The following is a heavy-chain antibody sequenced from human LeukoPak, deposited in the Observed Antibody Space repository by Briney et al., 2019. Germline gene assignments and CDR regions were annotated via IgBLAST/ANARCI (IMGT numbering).Heavy chain of an antibody. CDR1: GFTFSSYS. D-gene: IGHD6-6*01. J-gene: IGHJ6*03. CDR2: ISSSSSYI. V-gene: IGHV3-21*01. Sequence: PGGSLRLSCAASGFTFSSYSMNWVRQAPGKGLEWVSSISSSSSYIHYADSVKGRFTISRDNAKNSLYLQMNSLRAEDTAVYYCARSCIAARPYYYYMDVWGKGTTVTVSS. CDR3: ARSCIAARPYYYYMDV.